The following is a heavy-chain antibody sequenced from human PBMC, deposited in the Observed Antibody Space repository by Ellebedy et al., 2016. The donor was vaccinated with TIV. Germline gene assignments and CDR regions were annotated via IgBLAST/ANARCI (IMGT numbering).Heavy chain of an antibody. CDR1: GYTFTSYG. J-gene: IGHJ6*02. Sequence: SVKVSXXASGYTFTSYGISWVRQAPGQGLEWMGRIIPILGIANYAQKFQGRVTITADKSTSTAYMELSSLRSEDTAVYYCASEPRVLDAMDVWGQGTTVTVSS. CDR3: ASEPRVLDAMDV. V-gene: IGHV1-69*04. D-gene: IGHD3-10*01. CDR2: IIPILGIA.